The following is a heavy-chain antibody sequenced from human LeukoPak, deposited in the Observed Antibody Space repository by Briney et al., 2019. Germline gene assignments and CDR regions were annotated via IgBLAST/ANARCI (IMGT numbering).Heavy chain of an antibody. V-gene: IGHV4-59*01. CDR2: IYYSGST. CDR3: ARGLWFGEFPFDY. J-gene: IGHJ4*02. CDR1: GGSISSYY. D-gene: IGHD3-10*01. Sequence: SETLSLTCTVPGGSISSYYWSWIRQPPGKGLEWIGYIYYSGSTNYNPSLKSRVTISVDTSKNQFSLKLSSVTAADTAVYYCARGLWFGEFPFDYWGQGTLVTVSS.